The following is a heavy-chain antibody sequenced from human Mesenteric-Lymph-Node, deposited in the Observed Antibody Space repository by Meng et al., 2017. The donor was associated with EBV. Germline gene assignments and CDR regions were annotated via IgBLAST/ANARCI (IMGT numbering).Heavy chain of an antibody. D-gene: IGHD3-10*01. Sequence: VQLQRWGAGLLKPSETLSLTCAGHGWSFSDYFWTWIRQAPGKGLEWVGEINHSGSTKYNPSLKSRVTISVDTSKNQISLNLNSVTAADTAVYYCARPRIRYGSGSYYYWGQGTLVTVSS. CDR1: GWSFSDYF. V-gene: IGHV4-34*01. CDR3: ARPRIRYGSGSYYY. CDR2: INHSGST. J-gene: IGHJ4*02.